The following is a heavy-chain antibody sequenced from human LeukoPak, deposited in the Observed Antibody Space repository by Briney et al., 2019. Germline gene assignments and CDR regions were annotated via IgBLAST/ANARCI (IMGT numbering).Heavy chain of an antibody. CDR2: IYHTGTT. V-gene: IGHV4-38-2*01. CDR1: GYSFSITYH. Sequence: PAETPSLTCAVSGYSFSITYHCTWMRQPPGKGLEWIGSIYHTGTTYYNPSLKGRVTMSIDTSKNQFSLTLRSITAADTALYFCESDEKGPSDHWRQGTLVTVSS. J-gene: IGHJ4*02. CDR3: ESDEKGPSDH.